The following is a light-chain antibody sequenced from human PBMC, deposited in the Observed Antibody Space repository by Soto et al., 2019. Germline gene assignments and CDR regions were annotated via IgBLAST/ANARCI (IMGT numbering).Light chain of an antibody. CDR1: SSDVGGYHY. CDR2: EVS. J-gene: IGLJ2*01. CDR3: SSYAGSNNRVL. V-gene: IGLV2-8*01. Sequence: QSVLTQPPSASGSPGQSVTISCTGTSSDVGGYHYVSWYQQHPGKAPKLMIYEVSKRPSGVPDRFSGSKSGNTASLTVSGLQAEDEADYYCSSYAGSNNRVLFGGGTKVTVL.